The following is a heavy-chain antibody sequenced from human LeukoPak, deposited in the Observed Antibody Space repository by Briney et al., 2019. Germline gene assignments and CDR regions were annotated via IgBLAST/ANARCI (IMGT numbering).Heavy chain of an antibody. CDR1: GFTFSSYV. V-gene: IGHV3-23*01. J-gene: IGHJ4*02. Sequence: GGSLRLSCAASGFTFSSYVMSWVRQAPAKGLERVSSISDTGGDTYYIDPVQDRSTISRDKSKSTLYLQMNSLRAEDTAVYDWAKDRIRGDSYWGQRNLGTVSS. D-gene: IGHD3-16*01. CDR2: ISDTGGDT. CDR3: AKDRIRGDSY.